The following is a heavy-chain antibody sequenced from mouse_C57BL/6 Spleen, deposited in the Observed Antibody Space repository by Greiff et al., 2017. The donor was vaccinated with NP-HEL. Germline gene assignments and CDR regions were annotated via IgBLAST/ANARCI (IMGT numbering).Heavy chain of an antibody. CDR2: ISYDGSN. J-gene: IGHJ4*01. CDR3: ARAPFYYGSLNYAMDY. V-gene: IGHV3-6*01. Sequence: EVQLQESGPGLVKPSQSLSLTCSVTGYSITSGYYWNWIRQFPGNKLEWMGYISYDGSNNYNPSLKNRISITRDTSKNQFFLKLNSVTTEDTATYYCARAPFYYGSLNYAMDYWGQGTSVTVSS. D-gene: IGHD1-1*01. CDR1: GYSITSGYY.